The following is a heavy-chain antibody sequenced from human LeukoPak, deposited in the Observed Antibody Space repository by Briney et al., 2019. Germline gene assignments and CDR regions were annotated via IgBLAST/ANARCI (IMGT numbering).Heavy chain of an antibody. CDR1: GFTFSSDS. D-gene: IGHD2-15*01. V-gene: IGHV3-21*01. J-gene: IGHJ5*02. Sequence: GGCLRLSCAASGFTFSSDSMNWVRHAPGEGLEWVSSISSSSSYIYYADSVKGRFTISRDNAKNSLYLQMNSLRAEDTAVYYCARDFCSGGSCYTNWFDPWGQGTLVTVSS. CDR3: ARDFCSGGSCYTNWFDP. CDR2: ISSSSSYI.